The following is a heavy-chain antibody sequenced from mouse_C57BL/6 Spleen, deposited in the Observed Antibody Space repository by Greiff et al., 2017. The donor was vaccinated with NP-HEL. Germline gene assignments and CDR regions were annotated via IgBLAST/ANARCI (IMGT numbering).Heavy chain of an antibody. CDR1: GYSITSGYD. V-gene: IGHV3-1*01. CDR2: ISYSGST. CDR3: ARAGDYDWYFDV. Sequence: DVKLQESGPGMVKPSQSLSLTCTVTGYSITSGYDWHWIRHFPGNKLEWMGYISYSGSTNYNPSLKSRISITHDTSKNHFFLKLNSVTTEDTATYYCARAGDYDWYFDVWGTGTTVTVSS. D-gene: IGHD2-4*01. J-gene: IGHJ1*03.